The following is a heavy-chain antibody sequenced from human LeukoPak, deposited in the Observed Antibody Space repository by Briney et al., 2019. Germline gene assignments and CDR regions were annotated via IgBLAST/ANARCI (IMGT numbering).Heavy chain of an antibody. CDR3: ATDGGNSVYFQH. D-gene: IGHD4-23*01. CDR2: IYSGGST. Sequence: GGSLRLSCAASGLTVSSNYMSWVRQAPGKGLEWVSVIYSGGSTYYAGSVKGRFTISRDNSKNTLYLQMNSLRAEDTAVYYCATDGGNSVYFQHWGQGTLVTVSS. V-gene: IGHV3-53*01. CDR1: GLTVSSNY. J-gene: IGHJ1*01.